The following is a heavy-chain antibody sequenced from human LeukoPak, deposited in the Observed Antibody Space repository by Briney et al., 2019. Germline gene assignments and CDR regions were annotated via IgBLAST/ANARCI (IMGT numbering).Heavy chain of an antibody. CDR2: IYYSGST. D-gene: IGHD1-20*01. J-gene: IGHJ4*02. V-gene: IGHV4-59*01. CDR3: ARSNWNSFDY. CDR1: GGSISSYY. Sequence: SETLSLTCTVSGGSISSYYWSWIRQPPGKGLEWIGYIYYSGSTNYNPSLKSRVTISLDTSKTQFSLKLSSVTAADTAVYYCARSNWNSFDYWGQGTLVTVSS.